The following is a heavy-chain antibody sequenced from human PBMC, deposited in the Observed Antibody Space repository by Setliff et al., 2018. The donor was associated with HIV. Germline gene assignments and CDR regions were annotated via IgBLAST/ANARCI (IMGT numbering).Heavy chain of an antibody. D-gene: IGHD3-9*01. Sequence: PGGSLRLSCAASGFTLISHWMHWVRQVPGKGLVWVSRINSDGSTTSYADSVKGRFTISRDNAKNTLYVQMNSLRAEDTAVYYCARGGTYDILTGYYHRYFDYWGQGTLVTVSS. CDR2: INSDGSTT. CDR3: ARGGTYDILTGYYHRYFDY. V-gene: IGHV3-74*01. CDR1: GFTLISHW. J-gene: IGHJ4*02.